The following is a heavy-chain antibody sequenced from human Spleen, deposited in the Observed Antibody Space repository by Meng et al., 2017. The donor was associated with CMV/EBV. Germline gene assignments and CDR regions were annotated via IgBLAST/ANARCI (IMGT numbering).Heavy chain of an antibody. CDR2: IHPTGGST. D-gene: IGHD3-22*01. CDR1: GYTFTGYY. V-gene: IGHV1-46*01. CDR3: ARDRVIYYYDSGGSTSDS. Sequence: ASVKVSCKTSGYTFTGYYMHWVRQAPGQGLEWMGIIHPTGGSTTYAQKFQGRLTMTRDRSTSTVYMELSSLRSEDTAVYYCARDRVIYYYDSGGSTSDSWGQGTLVTVSS. J-gene: IGHJ4*02.